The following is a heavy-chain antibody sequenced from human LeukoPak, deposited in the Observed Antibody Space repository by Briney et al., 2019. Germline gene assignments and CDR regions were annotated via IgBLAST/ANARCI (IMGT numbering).Heavy chain of an antibody. D-gene: IGHD3-3*01. CDR1: GFTFTTFW. J-gene: IGHJ5*02. V-gene: IGHV3-74*01. CDR3: ARRPFESIPIFDP. Sequence: GGSLRLSCATSGFTFTTFWMHWVRQAPGKGLVWVSRINHDGSSTNYADSVKGRFTISRDNAKNTVYLQMNSLKSEDTAVYYCARRPFESIPIFDPWGQGTLVTVSS. CDR2: INHDGSST.